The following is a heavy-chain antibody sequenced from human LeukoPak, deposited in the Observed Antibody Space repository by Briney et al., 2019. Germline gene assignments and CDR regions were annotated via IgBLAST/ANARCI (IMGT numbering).Heavy chain of an antibody. CDR2: IIPILGIA. D-gene: IGHD6-19*01. J-gene: IGHJ3*02. CDR1: GGTFSSYA. Sequence: SVKVSCKASGGTFSSYAISWVRQAPGQGLEWMGRIIPILGIANYAQKFQGRVTITADKSTSTAYMELSSLRSEDTAVYYCARSGIAVACRHDIWGQGTMVTVSS. V-gene: IGHV1-69*04. CDR3: ARSGIAVACRHDI.